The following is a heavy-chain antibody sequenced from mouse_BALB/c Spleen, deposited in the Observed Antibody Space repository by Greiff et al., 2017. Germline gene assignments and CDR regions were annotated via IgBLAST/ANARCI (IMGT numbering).Heavy chain of an antibody. J-gene: IGHJ3*01. Sequence: EVKLVESGGGLVKPGGSLKLSCAASGFTFSDYYMYWVRQTPEKRLEWVATISDGGSYTYYPDSVKGRFTISRDNAKNNLYLQMSSLKSEDTAMYYCAREGYYPAWFAYWGQGTLVTVSA. V-gene: IGHV5-4*02. CDR1: GFTFSDYY. CDR2: ISDGGSYT. CDR3: AREGYYPAWFAY. D-gene: IGHD1-1*01.